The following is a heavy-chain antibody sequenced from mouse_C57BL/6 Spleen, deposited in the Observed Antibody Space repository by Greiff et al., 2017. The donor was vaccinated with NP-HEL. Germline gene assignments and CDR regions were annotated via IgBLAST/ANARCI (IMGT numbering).Heavy chain of an antibody. CDR1: GYTFTSYW. J-gene: IGHJ2*01. CDR2: IDPSDSYT. V-gene: IGHV1-69*01. CDR3: ARARYDYDPYYFDY. Sequence: QVQLQQPGAELVMPGASVKLSCKASGYTFTSYWMHWVKQRPGQGLEWIGEIDPSDSYTNYNQKFKGKSTLTVDKSSSTAYMQLSSLTSEDSAVYYCARARYDYDPYYFDYWGQGTTLTVSS. D-gene: IGHD2-4*01.